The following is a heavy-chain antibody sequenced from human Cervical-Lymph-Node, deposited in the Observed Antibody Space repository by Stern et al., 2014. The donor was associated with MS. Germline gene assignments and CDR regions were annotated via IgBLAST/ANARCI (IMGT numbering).Heavy chain of an antibody. CDR2: IYPGDSDT. CDR1: GYNFNIYW. J-gene: IGHJ4*02. Sequence: MQLVQSGTEVRKPGESLKISCKGSGYNFNIYWIAWVRQMPGKGLEWMGIIYPGDSDTRYSTSFQGHVTFSVDKSISTAYLHLSGLNASDTAMYYCARQTTGWYSDYWGQGTLVAVSS. V-gene: IGHV5-51*01. D-gene: IGHD6-19*01. CDR3: ARQTTGWYSDY.